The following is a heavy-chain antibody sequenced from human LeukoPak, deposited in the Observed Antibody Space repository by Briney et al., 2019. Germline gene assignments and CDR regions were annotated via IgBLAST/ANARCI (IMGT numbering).Heavy chain of an antibody. J-gene: IGHJ4*02. CDR3: ARDNYDTSFDH. D-gene: IGHD3-22*01. CDR2: IHHNGSPEINQSGNT. CDR1: GESFSGYY. Sequence: SETLSLTCAVYGESFSGYYWSWIRQTPGKGLEWIGEIHHNGSPEINQSGNTNYNPSLKSRDTISVDTSKNQFSLKVTSVTAADTAVYYCARDNYDTSFDHWGQGTLVTVSS. V-gene: IGHV4-34*01.